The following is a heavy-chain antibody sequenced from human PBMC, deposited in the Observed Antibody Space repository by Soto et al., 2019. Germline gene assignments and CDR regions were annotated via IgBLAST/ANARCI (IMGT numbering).Heavy chain of an antibody. D-gene: IGHD3-9*01. Sequence: QVQLVQSGAEVKKPGASVKVSCKVSGYTLTELSMHWVRQAPGKGLEWMGGFDPEDGETIYAQKFQGRVTMTEDTSTDTAYMELSSLRSGDTAVYYCATGSGYDILTGYSINWLDRWGQGTLVTVSS. J-gene: IGHJ5*02. CDR3: ATGSGYDILTGYSINWLDR. V-gene: IGHV1-24*01. CDR1: GYTLTELS. CDR2: FDPEDGET.